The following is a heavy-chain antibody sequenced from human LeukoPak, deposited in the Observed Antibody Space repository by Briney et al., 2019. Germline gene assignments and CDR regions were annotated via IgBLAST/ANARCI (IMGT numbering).Heavy chain of an antibody. CDR1: GFTFCDYY. CDR3: ARAPGGPDYYYYMDV. D-gene: IGHD3-10*01. CDR2: ISSSCSTI. Sequence: GGSLRLSCAASGFTFCDYYMSWIRQAPGKGLEWVSYISSSCSTISYADSVKGRFTISRDNAKNSLYLQMNSLRAEDTAVYYCARAPGGPDYYYYMDVWGKGTTVTVSS. J-gene: IGHJ6*03. V-gene: IGHV3-11*01.